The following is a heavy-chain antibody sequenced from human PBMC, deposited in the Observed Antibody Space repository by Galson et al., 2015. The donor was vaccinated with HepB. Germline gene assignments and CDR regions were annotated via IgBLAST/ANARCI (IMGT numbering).Heavy chain of an antibody. Sequence: SLRLSCAASGFIVSDNYMSWVRQAPGKGLEWVSVIYSGGSTYYADSVKGRFTISRDNSKNTLYLQMNSLRAEDTAVYYCARGYCGGDCYPADAFDIWGQGTMVTVSS. CDR1: GFIVSDNY. D-gene: IGHD2-21*02. CDR3: ARGYCGGDCYPADAFDI. V-gene: IGHV3-53*01. J-gene: IGHJ3*02. CDR2: IYSGGST.